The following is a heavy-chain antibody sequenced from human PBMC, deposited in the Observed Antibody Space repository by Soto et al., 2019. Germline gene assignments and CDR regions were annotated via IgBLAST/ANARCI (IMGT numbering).Heavy chain of an antibody. CDR1: GDSVSSTTAT. CDR2: TYYRSKWYH. Sequence: QLQQSGPGLVKPSQTLSLTCVISGDSVSSTTATWNWIRQSPSRGLEWLGRTYYRSKWYHDYAVSLKSRXNIXPXLPKSQVSLQLNSVTPEDTAVYYGGWSGYFAEYLQHWGQGTHVPVSS. J-gene: IGHJ1*01. V-gene: IGHV6-1*01. CDR3: GWSGYFAEYLQH. D-gene: IGHD3-3*01.